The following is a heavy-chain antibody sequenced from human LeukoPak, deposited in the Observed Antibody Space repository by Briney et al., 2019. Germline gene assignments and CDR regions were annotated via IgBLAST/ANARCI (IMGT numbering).Heavy chain of an antibody. CDR2: IYYGAAT. J-gene: IGHJ4*02. CDR3: ARSSRVVAGSYFFDH. Sequence: SETLSLTCTVSGGSISTAYWSWIRQSPGKGMEWIGYIYYGAATNYNPSLKSRVTISVDTSKNQVSLELSSVTAADTAVYYCARSSRVVAGSYFFDHWGQGTLVTVSS. V-gene: IGHV4-59*01. CDR1: GGSISTAY. D-gene: IGHD6-19*01.